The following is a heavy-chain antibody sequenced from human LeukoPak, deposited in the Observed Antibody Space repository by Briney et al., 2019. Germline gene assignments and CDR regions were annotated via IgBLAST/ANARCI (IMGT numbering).Heavy chain of an antibody. D-gene: IGHD5-18*01. Sequence: GGSLRLSCEASGFTVSSNYMSWVRQAPGKGLEWVSVIYSGGSTYYADSVKGRFTISRDNSKNTLYLQMNSLRAEDTAVYYCARLPGSSHGYYFDYWGQGTLVTVSS. CDR1: GFTVSSNY. CDR3: ARLPGSSHGYYFDY. V-gene: IGHV3-53*01. J-gene: IGHJ4*02. CDR2: IYSGGST.